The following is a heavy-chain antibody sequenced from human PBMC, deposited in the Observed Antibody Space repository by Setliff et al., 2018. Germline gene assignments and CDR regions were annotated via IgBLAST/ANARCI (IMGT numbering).Heavy chain of an antibody. J-gene: IGHJ4*02. CDR1: GGSVRNHY. D-gene: IGHD4-17*01. CDR3: ARQTHTYGGFDY. V-gene: IGHV4-59*08. CDR2: VYHSGST. Sequence: KASETLSLTCTVSGGSVRNHYWSWIRQPPGKGLEWIGYVYHSGSTNYNPPLTSRVTMSVDTSKDQISLKLTSVTAADTAIYHCARQTHTYGGFDYWGQGTLVTVSS.